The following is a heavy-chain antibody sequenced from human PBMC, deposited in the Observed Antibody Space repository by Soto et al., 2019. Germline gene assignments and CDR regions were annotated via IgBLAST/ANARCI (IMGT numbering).Heavy chain of an antibody. V-gene: IGHV2-5*02. CDR1: GFSPSTSGVG. J-gene: IGHJ3*02. Sequence: QITLKESGPTLVKPTQTLTLTCTFSGFSPSTSGVGVGWIRQPPGKALEWLALIYWDDDKRYSPSLKSRLTITKDTSKNQVVLTMTNMDPVDTATYYCAQDYDGNAFHIWGQGTMVTVSS. CDR2: IYWDDDK. CDR3: AQDYDGNAFHI. D-gene: IGHD3-22*01.